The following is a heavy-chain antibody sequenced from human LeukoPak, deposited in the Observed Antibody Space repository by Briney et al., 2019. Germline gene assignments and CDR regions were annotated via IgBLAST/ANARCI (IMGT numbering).Heavy chain of an antibody. CDR1: GFTFSSYG. D-gene: IGHD6-6*01. Sequence: GGSLRLSCAASGFTFSSYGMHRVRQAPGKGLEWVAVIWYDGSNKYYADSVKGRFTISRDNSKNTLYLQMNSLRAEDTAVYYCARESIAARNDYWGQGTLVTVSS. CDR2: IWYDGSNK. J-gene: IGHJ4*02. V-gene: IGHV3-33*01. CDR3: ARESIAARNDY.